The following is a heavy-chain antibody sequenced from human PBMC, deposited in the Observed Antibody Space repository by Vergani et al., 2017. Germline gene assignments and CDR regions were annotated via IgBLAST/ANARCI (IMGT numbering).Heavy chain of an antibody. D-gene: IGHD3-10*01. CDR1: GGTFSSYA. Sequence: QVQLVQSGAEVKKPGSSVKVSCKASGGTFSSYAISWVRQAPGQGLEWMGRIIPIFGTANYAQKFQGRVTITADESTSTAYMELSSLRSEDTAMYYCARVHYYASGNYIFDNWGQGTLVTVSS. CDR3: ARVHYYASGNYIFDN. V-gene: IGHV1-69*13. CDR2: IIPIFGTA. J-gene: IGHJ4*02.